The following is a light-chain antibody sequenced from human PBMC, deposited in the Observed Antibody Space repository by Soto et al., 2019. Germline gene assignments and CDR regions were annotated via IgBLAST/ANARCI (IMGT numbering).Light chain of an antibody. CDR1: QSVSTSN. J-gene: IGKJ5*01. CDR3: KQYGSSPRT. V-gene: IGKV3-20*01. Sequence: IVLTQSPGTLSLSAGEGATLSCRASQSVSTSNLAWYQQRPGQAPRLLIYGASRRATGIPDRFSGSGSGTDFTLTIGRLEPEDFAVYYCKQYGSSPRTFGQGTRLEIK. CDR2: GAS.